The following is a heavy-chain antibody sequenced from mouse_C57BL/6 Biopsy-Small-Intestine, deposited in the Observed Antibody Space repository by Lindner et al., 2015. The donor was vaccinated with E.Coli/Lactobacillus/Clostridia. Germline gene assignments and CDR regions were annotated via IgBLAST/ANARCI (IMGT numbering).Heavy chain of an antibody. V-gene: IGHV1-59*01. J-gene: IGHJ1*03. CDR1: GYTFTSYG. CDR3: ARVGLVETYPYCYNYMDV. D-gene: IGHD1-2*01. Sequence: SVKVSCKASGYTFTSYGISWVRQAPGQGLEWMGWISAYNGHTNYAQKLQGRVTMTTDTSTSTAYMELRSLRSDDTAVYYCARVGLVETYPYCYNYMDVWGKGTTVTVSS. CDR2: ISAYNGHT.